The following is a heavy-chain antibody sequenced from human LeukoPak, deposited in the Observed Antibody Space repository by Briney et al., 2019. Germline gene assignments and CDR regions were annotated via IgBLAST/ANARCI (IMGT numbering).Heavy chain of an antibody. CDR3: ARVARQGYYFDY. V-gene: IGHV4-34*01. J-gene: IGHJ4*02. Sequence: SETLSLTCAVYGGSFSGYYWSWSRQPPGKGLEWIGEINHSGSTNYNPSLKSRVTISVDTSKYQFSLKLSSVTAADTAVYYCARVARQGYYFDYWGQGTLVTVSS. CDR1: GGSFSGYY. CDR2: INHSGST.